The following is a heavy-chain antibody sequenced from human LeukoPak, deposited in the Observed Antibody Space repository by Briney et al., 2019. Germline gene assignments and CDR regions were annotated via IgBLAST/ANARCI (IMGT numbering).Heavy chain of an antibody. CDR2: ISSSSSYI. D-gene: IGHD3-10*01. Sequence: PGGSLRLSCAASGFTFSSYSMNWVLQAPGKGLEWVSSISSSSSYIYYADSVKGRFTISRDNAKNSLYLQMNSLRAEDTAVYYCARVGYGSGSYFESEYFDYWGQGTLVTVSS. CDR1: GFTFSSYS. J-gene: IGHJ4*02. CDR3: ARVGYGSGSYFESEYFDY. V-gene: IGHV3-21*01.